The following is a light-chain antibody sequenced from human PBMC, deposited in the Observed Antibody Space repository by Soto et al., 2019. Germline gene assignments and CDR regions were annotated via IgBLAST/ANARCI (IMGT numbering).Light chain of an antibody. V-gene: IGKV3-11*01. CDR3: HQRSDWPPLT. CDR1: QSVSTF. Sequence: EIVLTQSPATLSLSPGERATLSCRASQSVSTFFSWYHQRPGQPPRLVIYYASRRAAGIPSKFSGSSSGTAFTLIISSREPDDFSILYYHQRSDWPPLTFGEGTKVEIK. J-gene: IGKJ4*01. CDR2: YAS.